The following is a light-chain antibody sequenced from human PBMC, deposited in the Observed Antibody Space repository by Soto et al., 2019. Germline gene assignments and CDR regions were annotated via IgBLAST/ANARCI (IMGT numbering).Light chain of an antibody. J-gene: IGKJ1*01. V-gene: IGKV3-15*01. CDR1: QSVSSN. Sequence: EIVMTQSPATLSVSPGARATLSCRTSQSVSSNLAGYQQKPGQAPRLLIYGVFTRATGIPARFSGSGSGTEFTLTISSLQSEDFAVYCCQQYNNWPWTFGQGTKVEMK. CDR3: QQYNNWPWT. CDR2: GVF.